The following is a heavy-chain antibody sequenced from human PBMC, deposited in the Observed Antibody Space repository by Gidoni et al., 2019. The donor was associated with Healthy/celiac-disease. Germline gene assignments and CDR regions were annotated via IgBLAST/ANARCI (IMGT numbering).Heavy chain of an antibody. CDR1: GYSFTSYW. CDR2: IYPGYSDT. CDR3: ARLGGIREAVPYYFDY. J-gene: IGHJ4*02. V-gene: IGHV5-51*01. D-gene: IGHD1-26*01. Sequence: EVQLVQSGAEVKKPGESLKISCKGSGYSFTSYWIGWVRQMPGKGLEWSGIIYPGYSDTRYSPSFQGQVTISADKSISTAYLQWSSLKASDTAMYYCARLGGIREAVPYYFDYWGQGTLVTVSS.